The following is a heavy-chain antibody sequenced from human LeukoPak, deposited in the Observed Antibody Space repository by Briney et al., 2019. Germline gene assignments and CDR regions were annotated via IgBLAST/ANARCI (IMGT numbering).Heavy chain of an antibody. D-gene: IGHD5/OR15-5a*01. CDR2: INHSGST. Sequence: SETLSLTCAVYGGSFSGYYWSWIRQPPGKGLEWIGEINHSGSTNYNPSLKSRVTISVDTSKNQFSLKLSFVTAADTAVYYCARGLSPYYFDYCGQGTLVTVSS. V-gene: IGHV4-34*01. CDR3: ARGLSPYYFDY. CDR1: GGSFSGYY. J-gene: IGHJ4*02.